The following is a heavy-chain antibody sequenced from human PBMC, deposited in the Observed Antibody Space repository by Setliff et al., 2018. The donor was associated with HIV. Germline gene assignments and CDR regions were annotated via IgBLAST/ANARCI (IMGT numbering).Heavy chain of an antibody. Sequence: SVKVSCKASGGTFSSYAISWVRQAPGQGLEWMGGIIPILGIANYAQKFQGRVTITADNSTSTAYMELSSLRSEDTAVYYCARDPLYDSSGFPSELGAFDIWGQGTMVTVSS. V-gene: IGHV1-69*10. CDR3: ARDPLYDSSGFPSELGAFDI. J-gene: IGHJ3*02. CDR2: IIPILGIA. D-gene: IGHD3-22*01. CDR1: GGTFSSYA.